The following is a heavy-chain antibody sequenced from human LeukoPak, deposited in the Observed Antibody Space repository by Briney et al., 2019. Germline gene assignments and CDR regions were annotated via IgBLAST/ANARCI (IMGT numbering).Heavy chain of an antibody. D-gene: IGHD3-9*01. V-gene: IGHV3-48*01. CDR3: AKVPRQHDNWFDP. CDR2: TSSSSTII. CDR1: GFTFSSHS. Sequence: GGSLRLSCAASGFTFSSHSMNWVRQTPGKGLEWISYTSSSSTIIHYADSVKGRFTISRDDAKNSLYLQMNSLRAEDTAIYYCAKVPRQHDNWFDPWGQGTLVTVSS. J-gene: IGHJ5*02.